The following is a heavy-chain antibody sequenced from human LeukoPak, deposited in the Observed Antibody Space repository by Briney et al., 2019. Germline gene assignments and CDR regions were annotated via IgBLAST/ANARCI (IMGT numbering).Heavy chain of an antibody. CDR3: ARGWDYAPPGWAFDI. D-gene: IGHD2-2*01. CDR1: GGSISSYY. Sequence: SETLSLTCTVSGGSISSYYWSWIRQPAGKGLEWIGRIYTSGSTNYNPSLKSRVTMSVDTPKNQFSLKLSSVTAADTAVYYCARGWDYAPPGWAFDIWGQGAMVTVSS. V-gene: IGHV4-4*07. CDR2: IYTSGST. J-gene: IGHJ3*02.